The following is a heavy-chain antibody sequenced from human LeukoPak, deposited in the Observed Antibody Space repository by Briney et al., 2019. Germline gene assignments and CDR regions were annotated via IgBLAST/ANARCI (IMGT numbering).Heavy chain of an antibody. CDR3: ARGSLWLGEFDFFDI. CDR1: GYTFTSYD. V-gene: IGHV1-8*01. Sequence: GASVKVSCKASGYTFTSYDINWVRQATGQGLEWMGWLNPNNGNTGYAQKFQGGVAMTGNTYTTTAYMELTGLSSEDTAVYYCARGSLWLGEFDFFDIWGQGTAVTVSS. D-gene: IGHD3-10*01. CDR2: LNPNNGNT. J-gene: IGHJ3*02.